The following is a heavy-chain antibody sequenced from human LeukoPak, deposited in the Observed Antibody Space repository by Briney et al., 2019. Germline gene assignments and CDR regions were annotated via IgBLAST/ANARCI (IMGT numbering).Heavy chain of an antibody. V-gene: IGHV3-48*03. J-gene: IGHJ4*02. CDR2: ISSSGSTI. D-gene: IGHD6-13*01. CDR3: ARPYSSSWNYYFDY. Sequence: QPGGSLLLSCAASGFTFSNYEMNWVRQAPGKGLEWVSYISSSGSTIYYADSVKGRFTISRDNAKNSLYLQMNSLRAEDTAVYYCARPYSSSWNYYFDYWGQGTLVTVSS. CDR1: GFTFSNYE.